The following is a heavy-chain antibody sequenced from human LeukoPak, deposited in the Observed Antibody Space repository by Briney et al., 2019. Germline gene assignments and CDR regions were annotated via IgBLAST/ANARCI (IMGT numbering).Heavy chain of an antibody. Sequence: KPSETLSLTCTVSGGSISSSSYYWGWIRQPPGKGLEWIGSIYYSGSTYYNPSLKSRVTISVDTFKNQFSLKLSSVTAADTAVYYCARTNNYYDSSGYYQTTLNPWGQGTLVTVSS. D-gene: IGHD3-22*01. CDR3: ARTNNYYDSSGYYQTTLNP. CDR2: IYYSGST. V-gene: IGHV4-39*01. CDR1: GGSISSSSYY. J-gene: IGHJ5*02.